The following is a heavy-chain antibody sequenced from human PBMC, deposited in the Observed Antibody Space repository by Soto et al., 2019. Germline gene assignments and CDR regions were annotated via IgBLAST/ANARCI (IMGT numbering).Heavy chain of an antibody. CDR2: IVVGSGHT. CDR1: GFTFTSSA. J-gene: IGHJ3*02. Sequence: QMQLVQSGPEVKKPGTSVKVSCKASGFTFTSSAVQWVRQARGQRLEWIGWIVVGSGHTNYAQKFQERVTITKDMSTSTAYMEMSSLSSEDPDVYYCAAYYAFDIWGQGTMVTVSS. V-gene: IGHV1-58*01. CDR3: AAYYAFDI.